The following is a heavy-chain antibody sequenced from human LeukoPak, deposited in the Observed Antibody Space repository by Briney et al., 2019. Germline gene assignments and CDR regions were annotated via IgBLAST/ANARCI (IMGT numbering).Heavy chain of an antibody. D-gene: IGHD5-18*01. CDR2: ISGSGGST. V-gene: IGHV3-23*01. CDR3: AKSDGYSYGFLDY. Sequence: GGSLRLSCAASGFTFSSYAVSWVRQAPGKGLEWVSAISGSGGSTYYADSVKGRFTISRDNSKNTLYLQMNSLRAEDTAVYYCAKSDGYSYGFLDYWGQGTLVTVSS. CDR1: GFTFSSYA. J-gene: IGHJ4*02.